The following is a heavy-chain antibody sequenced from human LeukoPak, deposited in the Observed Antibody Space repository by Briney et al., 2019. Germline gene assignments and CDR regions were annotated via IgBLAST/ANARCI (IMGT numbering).Heavy chain of an antibody. Sequence: PSQTLSLTCAVSGGSISSGGYPWSWIRQPPGKGLEWIGYIYHSGSTYYNPSLKSRVTISVDRSKNQFSLKLSSVTAADTPVYYCARGRGYDYVWGSYRLVSSPDYWGQGPLVTVSS. CDR3: ARGRGYDYVWGSYRLVSSPDY. CDR1: GGSISSGGYP. J-gene: IGHJ4*02. CDR2: IYHSGST. D-gene: IGHD3-16*02. V-gene: IGHV4-30-2*01.